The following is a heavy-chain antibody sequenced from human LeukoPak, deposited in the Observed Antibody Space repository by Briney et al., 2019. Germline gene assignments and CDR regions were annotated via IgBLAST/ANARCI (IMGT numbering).Heavy chain of an antibody. CDR1: GGSISSSSYY. Sequence: SETLSLTCTVSGGSISSSSYYWGWIRQPPGKGLEWIGSIYYSGSTYYNPSLKSRVTISVDTSKNQFSLKLSSVTAADTAVYYCASQLLDAFDYWGQGTMVTVSS. V-gene: IGHV4-39*07. CDR3: ASQLLDAFDY. CDR2: IYYSGST. J-gene: IGHJ3*01. D-gene: IGHD2-2*01.